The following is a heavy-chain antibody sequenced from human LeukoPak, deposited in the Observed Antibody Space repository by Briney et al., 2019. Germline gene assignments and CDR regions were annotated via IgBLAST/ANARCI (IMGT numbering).Heavy chain of an antibody. CDR2: IRVYNSNT. V-gene: IGHV1-18*01. D-gene: IGHD5-12*01. CDR1: VYTFTNYG. Sequence: ASVTVSFTCSVYTFTNYGISWVRQAPGQGLEGMGWIRVYNSNTNSSQTLYGKVTITTYTSTSTAYMELRILRFDDTAVYYCARDVDIVATTYFDYWGQGTLVTVSS. J-gene: IGHJ4*02. CDR3: ARDVDIVATTYFDY.